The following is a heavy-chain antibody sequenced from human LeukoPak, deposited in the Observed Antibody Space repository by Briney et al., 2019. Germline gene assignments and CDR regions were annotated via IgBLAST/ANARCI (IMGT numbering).Heavy chain of an antibody. CDR1: GYSIGTDYY. CDR2: IYNSGST. CDR3: ARNSSSSSPPKRYNWFDP. V-gene: IGHV4-38-2*01. D-gene: IGHD6-6*01. J-gene: IGHJ5*02. Sequence: SETLSLTCAVSGYSIGTDYYWGWIRQPPGKGLEWIGSIYNSGSTYYNPSLKSRTTRSIDTSKNQFSLKLSSVTAADTAVYYCARNSSSSSPPKRYNWFDPWGQGTLVTVLS.